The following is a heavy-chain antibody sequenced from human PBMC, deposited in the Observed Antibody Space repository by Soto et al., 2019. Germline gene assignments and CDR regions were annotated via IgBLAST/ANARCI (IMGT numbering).Heavy chain of an antibody. CDR1: GGSFSGYY. CDR2: INHSGST. Sequence: SETLSLTCAVYGGSFSGYYWSWIRQPPGKGLEWIGEINHSGSTNYNPSLKSRVTISVDTSKNQFSLKLSSVTAADTAVYYCARGAYDFWSGYYTGRGPLYYFDYWGQGTLVTVSS. D-gene: IGHD3-3*01. J-gene: IGHJ4*02. CDR3: ARGAYDFWSGYYTGRGPLYYFDY. V-gene: IGHV4-34*01.